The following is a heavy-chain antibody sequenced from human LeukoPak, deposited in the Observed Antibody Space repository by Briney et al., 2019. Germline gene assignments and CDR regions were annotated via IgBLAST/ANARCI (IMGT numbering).Heavy chain of an antibody. V-gene: IGHV1-8*01. CDR3: VRGSGSYYQYYFDW. D-gene: IGHD3-10*01. Sequence: ASVKVSCKASKYTFTSHDINWVRQATGQGLEWMGWMNPNSGNTGYAQKFQGRVTMTRNTSVSTAYMELSSLRSEDTAMYYCVRGSGSYYQYYFDWWGQGTLVTVSS. CDR1: KYTFTSHD. CDR2: MNPNSGNT. J-gene: IGHJ4*02.